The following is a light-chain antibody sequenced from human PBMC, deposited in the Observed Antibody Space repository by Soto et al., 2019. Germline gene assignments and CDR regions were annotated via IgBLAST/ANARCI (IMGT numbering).Light chain of an antibody. CDR2: GAS. J-gene: IGKJ5*01. CDR3: QQYHTSPIT. CDR1: QSVSTN. Sequence: EIVMTQSPATLSVSPGERASLSCRASQSVSTNLAWYQQKPAQAPRLLIYGASTRATGIPGRFSGGGSGTEFTLTISGLQSEDFAVYYCQQYHTSPITFGQGTRLEIK. V-gene: IGKV3-15*01.